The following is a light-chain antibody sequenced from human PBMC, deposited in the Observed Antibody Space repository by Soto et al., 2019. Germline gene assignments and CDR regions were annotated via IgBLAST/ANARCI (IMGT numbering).Light chain of an antibody. V-gene: IGLV1-51*01. J-gene: IGLJ1*01. Sequence: QSVLTQPPSVSAAPGQKVTISCSGSSSNIGNNYVSWYQQLPGTAPKLLIYDNNKRPSGIPDRFSGSKSGTSATLGFTGLQTGDEADYYCGTWDSSLSANVFGTGTKLTVL. CDR2: DNN. CDR3: GTWDSSLSANV. CDR1: SSNIGNNY.